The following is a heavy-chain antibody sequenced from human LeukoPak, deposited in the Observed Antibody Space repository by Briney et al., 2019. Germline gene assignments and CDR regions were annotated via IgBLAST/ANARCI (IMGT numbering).Heavy chain of an antibody. CDR1: GFTFDDYA. CDR2: ISWNSGSI. CDR3: ATNWNYRFDY. V-gene: IGHV3-9*01. J-gene: IGHJ4*02. D-gene: IGHD1-7*01. Sequence: PGRSLRLSCAASGFTFDDYAMHWVRHAPGKGLEWVSGISWNSGSIGYADSVKGRFTISRDNAENSLYLQMNSLRAEDTAVYYCATNWNYRFDYWGQGTLVAVSS.